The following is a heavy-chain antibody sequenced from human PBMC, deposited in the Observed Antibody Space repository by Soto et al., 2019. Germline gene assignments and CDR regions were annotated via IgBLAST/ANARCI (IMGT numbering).Heavy chain of an antibody. CDR3: ARNGPPLGPRILAYYYGMDV. CDR1: GYTFTGYY. Sequence: ASVKVSCKASGYTFTGYYMHWVRQAPGQGLEWMGWINPNSGGTNYAQKFQGWVTMTRDTSISTAYMELSRLRSDDTAVYYCARNGPPLGPRILAYYYGMDVWGQGTTVTVSS. CDR2: INPNSGGT. D-gene: IGHD7-27*01. V-gene: IGHV1-2*04. J-gene: IGHJ6*02.